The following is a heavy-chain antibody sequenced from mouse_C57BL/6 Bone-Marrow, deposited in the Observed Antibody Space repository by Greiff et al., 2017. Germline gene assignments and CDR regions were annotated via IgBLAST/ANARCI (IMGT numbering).Heavy chain of an antibody. CDR1: GFTFTDYY. D-gene: IGHD2-5*01. Sequence: EVHLVESGGGLVQPGGSLSLSCAASGFTFTDYYMSWVRQPPGKALEWLGFIRNKANGYTTEYSASVKGRFTISRDNSQRILHLQMNALIAEDSATYYCARSPHSNYVFDYWGQGTTLTVSS. CDR3: ARSPHSNYVFDY. CDR2: IRNKANGYTT. J-gene: IGHJ2*01. V-gene: IGHV7-3*01.